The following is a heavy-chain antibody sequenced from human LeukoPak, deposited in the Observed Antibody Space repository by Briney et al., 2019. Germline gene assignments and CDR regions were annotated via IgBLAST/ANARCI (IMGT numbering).Heavy chain of an antibody. CDR2: IYHSGST. V-gene: IGHV4-38-2*01. D-gene: IGHD3-22*01. CDR1: GYSISSGYY. Sequence: SETLSLTCAVSGYSISSGYYWGWIRQPPGKGLEWIGSIYHSGSTYYNPSLKSRVTISVDTSKNQFSLKLSSVTAADTAVYYCARGRMVITTSDAFDIWGQGTMVNVSS. CDR3: ARGRMVITTSDAFDI. J-gene: IGHJ3*02.